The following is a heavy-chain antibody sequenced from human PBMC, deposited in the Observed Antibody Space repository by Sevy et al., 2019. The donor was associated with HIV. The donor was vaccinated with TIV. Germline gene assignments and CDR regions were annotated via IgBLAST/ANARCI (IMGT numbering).Heavy chain of an antibody. V-gene: IGHV3-15*01. CDR1: GFTFSNAW. D-gene: IGHD1-26*01. Sequence: GGSLRLSCAASGFTFSNAWMSWVRQAPGKGLEWVGRIKSKTDGGTTDYAAPVKGRFTISRDDSKNTLYLQMNSLKTEDTAVYYCHPHPWRRWELLDWGQGTLATVSS. J-gene: IGHJ4*02. CDR2: IKSKTDGGTT. CDR3: HPHPWRRWELLD.